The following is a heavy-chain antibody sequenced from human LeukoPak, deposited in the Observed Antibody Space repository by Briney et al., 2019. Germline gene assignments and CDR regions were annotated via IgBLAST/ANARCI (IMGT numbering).Heavy chain of an antibody. V-gene: IGHV3-21*01. D-gene: IGHD1-1*01. J-gene: IGHJ5*02. CDR2: ISSSSSYI. CDR1: GFTFSSYS. CDR3: ARVGKGDNWFDP. Sequence: GGSLRLSCAASGFTFSSYSMNWVRQAPGKGLEWVSSISSSSSYIYYADSVKGRFTISRDNAKNSLYLQMNSLRVEDTAVYYCARVGKGDNWFDPWGQGTLVTVSS.